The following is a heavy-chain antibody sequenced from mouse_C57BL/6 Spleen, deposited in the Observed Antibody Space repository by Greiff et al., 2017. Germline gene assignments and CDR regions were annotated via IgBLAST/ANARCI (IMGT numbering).Heavy chain of an antibody. J-gene: IGHJ3*01. CDR3: ARHEEDSGYTWFAY. Sequence: VQLQQSGAELVRPGTSVKMSCKASGYTFTNYWIGWAKQRPGHGLEWIGDIYPGGGYTNYNEKFKGKATLTADKSSSTVYMELSRLTSEDSAVXFCARHEEDSGYTWFAYWGQGTLVTVSA. CDR2: IYPGGGYT. D-gene: IGHD3-2*02. V-gene: IGHV1-63*01. CDR1: GYTFTNYW.